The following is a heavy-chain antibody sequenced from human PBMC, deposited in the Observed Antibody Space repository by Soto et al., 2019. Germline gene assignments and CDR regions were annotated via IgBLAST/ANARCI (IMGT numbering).Heavy chain of an antibody. CDR1: GFPFSNAW. CDR2: IKSKTDGGTT. Sequence: PGGSLRLSCAASGFPFSNAWMNWVRQAPGKGLEWVGRIKSKTDGGTTDYAAPVKGRFTISRDDSKNTLYLQMNSLKTEDTAVYYCTTDPLITIFGVDTDYGMDVWGQGTTVTVSS. V-gene: IGHV3-15*07. J-gene: IGHJ6*02. CDR3: TTDPLITIFGVDTDYGMDV. D-gene: IGHD3-3*01.